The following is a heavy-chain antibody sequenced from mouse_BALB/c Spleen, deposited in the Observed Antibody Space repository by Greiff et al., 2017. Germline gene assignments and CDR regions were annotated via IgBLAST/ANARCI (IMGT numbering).Heavy chain of an antibody. J-gene: IGHJ4*01. D-gene: IGHD2-12*01. CDR2: IDPANGNT. Sequence: VQLQQSGAELVKPGASVKLSCTASGFNIKDTYMHWVKQRPEQGLEWIGRIDPANGNTKYDPKFQGKATITADTSSNTDHLQLSSLTSEDTAVYYCARERTIEVHYAMDYWGQGTSVTVSS. V-gene: IGHV14-3*02. CDR1: GFNIKDTY. CDR3: ARERTIEVHYAMDY.